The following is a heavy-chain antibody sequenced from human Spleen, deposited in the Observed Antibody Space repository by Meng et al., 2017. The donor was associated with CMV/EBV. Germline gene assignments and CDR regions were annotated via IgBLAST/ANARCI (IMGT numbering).Heavy chain of an antibody. CDR1: GFTFYTYA. CDR3: AKGGCSSTSCYYYYGMDV. J-gene: IGHJ6*02. Sequence: GGSLRLSCAASGFTFYTYAMTWVRQAPGKGLVWVSDISAGGGTTNYGDSVKGRFTISRDNSKNTLYLQMNSLRAEDTAVYYCAKGGCSSTSCYYYYGMDVWGQGTTVTVSS. D-gene: IGHD2-2*01. CDR2: ISAGGGTT. V-gene: IGHV3-23*01.